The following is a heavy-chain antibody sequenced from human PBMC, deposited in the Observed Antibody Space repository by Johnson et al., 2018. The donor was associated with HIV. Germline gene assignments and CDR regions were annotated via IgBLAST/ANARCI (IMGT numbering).Heavy chain of an antibody. D-gene: IGHD3-22*01. J-gene: IGHJ3*01. CDR3: ARSGRREYYEHVVVPLDG. V-gene: IGHV3-11*04. Sequence: QVQLVESGGGLVKPGGSLRLSCAASGFNFKDYYLNWVRQAPGKGLEWVSHISSSGSTKKYADSVRGRLTVSRDNAKKSLYLEMNNLRVDDTAVYYCARSGRREYYEHVVVPLDGWGQGTMVTVSS. CDR2: ISSSGSTK. CDR1: GFNFKDYY.